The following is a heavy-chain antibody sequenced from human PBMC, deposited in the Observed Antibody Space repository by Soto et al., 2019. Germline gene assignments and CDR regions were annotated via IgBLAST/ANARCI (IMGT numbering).Heavy chain of an antibody. CDR3: ARGLVVVVAVKEAWFDP. V-gene: IGHV1-46*01. CDR2: INPSGGNT. Sequence: ASVKVSCKASGYTFTSYYMHWVRQAPGQGLEWMGIINPSGGNTSYAQKFQGRVTMTRDTSTSTVYMELSSLRSEDTAVYYCARGLVVVVAVKEAWFDPWGQGTLVTVSS. CDR1: GYTFTSYY. J-gene: IGHJ5*02. D-gene: IGHD2-15*01.